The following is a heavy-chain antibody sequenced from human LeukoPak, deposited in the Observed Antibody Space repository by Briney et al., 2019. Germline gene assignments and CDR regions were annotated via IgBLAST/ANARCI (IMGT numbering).Heavy chain of an antibody. CDR1: GFTFSSYG. CDR2: ISDSGGST. J-gene: IGHJ5*02. D-gene: IGHD3-10*01. V-gene: IGHV3-23*01. Sequence: PGGSLRLSCAASGFTFSSYGMSWVRQAPGTGLEWVSAISDSGGSTYYADSVKGRFTISRDNSKNTLYLQMNSLRAEDTAVYYCAKAAPNRSRITMVRGVPNWFDPWGQGTLVTVSS. CDR3: AKAAPNRSRITMVRGVPNWFDP.